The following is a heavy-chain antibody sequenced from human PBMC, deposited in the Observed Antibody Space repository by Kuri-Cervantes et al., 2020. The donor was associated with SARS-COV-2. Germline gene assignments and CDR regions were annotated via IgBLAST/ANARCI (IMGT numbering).Heavy chain of an antibody. D-gene: IGHD6-13*01. CDR3: ARAYYSSSWFDY. CDR1: GGSIGSGAYY. CDR2: IYYSGST. Sequence: SDILSLTFTVSGGSIGSGAYYWSWIRQPPGKGLEWIGYIYYSGSTNYNPSLKSRVTMSVDTSKNQFSLKLSSVTAADTAVYYCARAYYSSSWFDYWGQGTLVTVSS. V-gene: IGHV4-30-4*02. J-gene: IGHJ4*02.